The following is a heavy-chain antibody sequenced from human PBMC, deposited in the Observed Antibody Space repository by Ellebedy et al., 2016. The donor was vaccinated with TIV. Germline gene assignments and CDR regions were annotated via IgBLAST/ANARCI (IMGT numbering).Heavy chain of an antibody. CDR3: ARVDYGHFEY. J-gene: IGHJ4*02. CDR2: VYFGGST. Sequence: MPSETLSLTCTVSGGSISSHYWTWIRQSPGKGLEWIGDVYFGGSTNYNPSLKSRVTISIDTSMKHFSLKVNSVTAADTAVYYCARVDYGHFEYWGQGTLVTVSS. D-gene: IGHD4/OR15-4a*01. V-gene: IGHV4-59*11. CDR1: GGSISSHY.